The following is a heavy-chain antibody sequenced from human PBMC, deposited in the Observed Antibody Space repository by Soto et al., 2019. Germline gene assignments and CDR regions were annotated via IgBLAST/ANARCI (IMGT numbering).Heavy chain of an antibody. D-gene: IGHD3-10*01. Sequence: EVQLVESGGGSAQPGGSLRLSCAASGFTFSSRCMHWVRQDPGKGLQWVSRIRHDGADSNYADFVGGRFTISRDNTKNTLHLQMYSLRAEDTAVYFCAPDLVAGSGSLGHWGQGTLVTVSS. V-gene: IGHV3-74*01. CDR2: IRHDGADS. J-gene: IGHJ4*02. CDR1: GFTFSSRC. CDR3: APDLVAGSGSLGH.